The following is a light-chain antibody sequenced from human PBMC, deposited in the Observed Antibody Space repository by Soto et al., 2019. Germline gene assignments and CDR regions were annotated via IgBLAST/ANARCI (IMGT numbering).Light chain of an antibody. Sequence: EIVLTQSPGTLSLSPGERATLSCRASQSVSSNYLGWYQQKPGQAPRLLIYGASNRATGIPARFSGSGSGTDFTLTISSLEPEDFAVYYCQQRSSWPLTFGQGTRLEI. J-gene: IGKJ5*01. CDR2: GAS. CDR3: QQRSSWPLT. CDR1: QSVSSNY. V-gene: IGKV3D-20*02.